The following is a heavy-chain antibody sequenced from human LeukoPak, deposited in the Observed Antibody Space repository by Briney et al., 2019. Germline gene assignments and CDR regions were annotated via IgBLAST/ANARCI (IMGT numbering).Heavy chain of an antibody. CDR2: IYYSGST. J-gene: IGHJ6*02. CDR1: GGSISSYY. Sequence: SETLSLTCTVSGGSISSYYWSWIRQPPGKGLGWIGYIYYSGSTNYNPSLKSRVTISVDTSKNQFSLKLSSVTAADTAVYYCARLAYQASYYYYYGMDVWGQGTTVTVSS. CDR3: ARLAYQASYYYYYGMDV. V-gene: IGHV4-59*08. D-gene: IGHD1-26*01.